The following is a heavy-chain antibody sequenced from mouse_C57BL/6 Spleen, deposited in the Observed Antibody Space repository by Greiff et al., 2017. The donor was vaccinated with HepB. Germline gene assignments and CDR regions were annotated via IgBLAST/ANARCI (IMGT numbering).Heavy chain of an antibody. CDR1: GYAFSSSW. CDR2: IYPGDGDT. V-gene: IGHV1-82*01. Sequence: VQLQQSGPELVKPGASVKISCKASGYAFSSSWMNWVKQRPGKGLEWIGRIYPGDGDTNYNGKFKGKATLTADKSSSTAYMQLSSLTSEDSAVCFCARGNWDDGDYWGQGTTLTVSS. D-gene: IGHD4-1*01. CDR3: ARGNWDDGDY. J-gene: IGHJ2*01.